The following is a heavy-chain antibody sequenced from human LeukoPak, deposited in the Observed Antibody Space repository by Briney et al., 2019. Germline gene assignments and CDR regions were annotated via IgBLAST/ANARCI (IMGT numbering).Heavy chain of an antibody. V-gene: IGHV4-4*07. CDR1: GGSISSYY. D-gene: IGHD3-10*01. J-gene: IGHJ4*02. CDR2: IYTSGST. CDR3: XXDSMVRGVITPYYFDY. Sequence: KASETLSLTCTVSGGSISSYYWSWIRQPPGKGLEWIGRIYTSGSTNYNPSLKSRVTMSVDTSKNQFSLKLSSVTAADTAGYYCXXDSMVRGVITPYYFDYWGQGTLVTVSS.